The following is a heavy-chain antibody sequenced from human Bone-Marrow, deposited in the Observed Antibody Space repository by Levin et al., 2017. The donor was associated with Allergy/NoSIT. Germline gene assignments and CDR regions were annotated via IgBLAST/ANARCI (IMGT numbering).Heavy chain of an antibody. CDR1: GFTFSSYA. V-gene: IGHV3-30-3*01. CDR2: ISYDGSNK. J-gene: IGHJ3*02. CDR3: ARDRSVYNWNDLAFDS. D-gene: IGHD1-20*01. Sequence: GGSLRLSCAASGFTFSSYAMHWVRQAPGKGLEWVAVISYDGSNKYYADSVKGRFTISRDNSKNTLYLQMNSLRAEDTAVYYCARDRSVYNWNDLAFDSWGQGTMVTVSS.